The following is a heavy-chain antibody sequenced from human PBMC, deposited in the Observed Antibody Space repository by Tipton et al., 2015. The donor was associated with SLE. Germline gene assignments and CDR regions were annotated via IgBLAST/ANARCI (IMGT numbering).Heavy chain of an antibody. J-gene: IGHJ4*02. CDR2: INHSGGT. CDR3: ATGGAAARPWYFDY. V-gene: IGHV4-34*01. D-gene: IGHD6-6*01. CDR1: GGSFSGNY. Sequence: TLSLTCAVSGGSFSGNYLNWIRQSPGKGLGWIGEINHSGGTNYNPSLKSRVTILVDTSKNQFSLKLTSVTAADTAVYYCATGGAAARPWYFDYWGQGTLVTVSS.